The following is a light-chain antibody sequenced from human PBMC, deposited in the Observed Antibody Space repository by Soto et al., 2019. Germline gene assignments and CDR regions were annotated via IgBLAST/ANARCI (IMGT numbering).Light chain of an antibody. J-gene: IGKJ2*01. V-gene: IGKV3-11*01. CDR3: QHYNSWPRA. CDR1: QSISTY. CDR2: DAS. Sequence: EVVLTQSPATLSLSPGERATLSCRASQSISTYLAWYQQKPGQSPRLLISDASNRATGIPARFSGSGTGTDFTLSISSLEPEDFVVYYCQHYNSWPRAFGQGTKLEI.